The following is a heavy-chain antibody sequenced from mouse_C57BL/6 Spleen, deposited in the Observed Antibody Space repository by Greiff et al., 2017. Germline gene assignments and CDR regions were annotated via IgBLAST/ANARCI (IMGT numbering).Heavy chain of an antibody. CDR3: AGVYYSNYVGYFDV. CDR1: GYTFTSYW. CDR2: IHPNSGST. D-gene: IGHD2-5*01. Sequence: VQLQQPGAELVKPGASVKLSCKASGYTFTSYWMHWVKQRPGQGLEWIGMIHPNSGSTNYNEKFKSKATLTVDKSSSTAYMQLSSLTSEDSAVYYCAGVYYSNYVGYFDVWGTGTTVTVSS. J-gene: IGHJ1*03. V-gene: IGHV1-64*01.